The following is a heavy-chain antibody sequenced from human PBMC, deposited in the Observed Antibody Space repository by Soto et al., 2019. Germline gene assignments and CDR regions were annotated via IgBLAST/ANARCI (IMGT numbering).Heavy chain of an antibody. J-gene: IGHJ5*02. CDR1: GFTFSEYS. Sequence: PGGSLRLSCSASGFTFSEYSMHWVRQAPGKGLQYVSTISSDGDITYYADSVKGRFTISRDNSKNTLYLQMNSLRPEDTAVYYCVKVSTFYDILTGYYSTNFFDPWAQGTLVTVSS. CDR3: VKVSTFYDILTGYYSTNFFDP. CDR2: ISSDGDIT. V-gene: IGHV3-64D*06. D-gene: IGHD3-9*01.